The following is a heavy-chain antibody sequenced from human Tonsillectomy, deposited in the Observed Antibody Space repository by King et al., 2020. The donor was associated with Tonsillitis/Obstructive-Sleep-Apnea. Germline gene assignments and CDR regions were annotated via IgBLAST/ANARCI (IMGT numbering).Heavy chain of an antibody. CDR3: ARLGYYYYYMDV. V-gene: IGHV4-39*02. J-gene: IGHJ6*03. CDR2: IYYSGNT. D-gene: IGHD7-27*01. CDR1: GGFISTSTCY. Sequence: QLQESGPGVVKPSETLSLTCTVSGGFISTSTCYWGWIRQPPGKGLEWIWSIYYSGNTYYNPSLKSRVTISVDTSKNHFSLRLSSVTAADTAVYYCARLGYYYYYMDVWGKGTTVTVSS.